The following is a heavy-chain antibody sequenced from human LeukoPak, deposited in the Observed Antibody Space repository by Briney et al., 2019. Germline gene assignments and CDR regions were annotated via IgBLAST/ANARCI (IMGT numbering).Heavy chain of an antibody. J-gene: IGHJ4*02. CDR3: ARALTIFGVYALNY. CDR2: INAGNGNT. CDR1: GYTFTSYA. D-gene: IGHD3-3*01. Sequence: ASVKVSCKASGYTFTSYAMHWVRQAPGQRLEWMGWINAGNGNTKYSQKFQGRVTITRDTSASTAYMELSSLRSEDTAVYYCARALTIFGVYALNYWGQGTLVTVSS. V-gene: IGHV1-3*01.